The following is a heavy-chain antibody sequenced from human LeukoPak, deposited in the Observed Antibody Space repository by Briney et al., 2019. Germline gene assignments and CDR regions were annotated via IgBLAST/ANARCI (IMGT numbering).Heavy chain of an antibody. D-gene: IGHD1-26*01. CDR2: INPSGGTT. V-gene: IGHV1-46*01. Sequence: ASVKVSCKASGYIFTSYNIYWVRQAPGQGPEWMGIINPSGGTTNYAQKFKGRVTMTRDTSTSTVYMELSSLRSEDTAVYYCARVKEWELLNGYFDYWGQGTLVTVSS. J-gene: IGHJ4*02. CDR1: GYIFTSYN. CDR3: ARVKEWELLNGYFDY.